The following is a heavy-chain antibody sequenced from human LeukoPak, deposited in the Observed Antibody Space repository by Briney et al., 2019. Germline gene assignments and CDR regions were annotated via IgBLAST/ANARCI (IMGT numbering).Heavy chain of an antibody. V-gene: IGHV4-39*07. CDR2: IYYSGST. D-gene: IGHD1-1*01. CDR3: ARVVDWNHRAYYYYYYMDV. Sequence: SETLSLTCTVSGDSINSGIYYWDWIRQPPGKGLEWIASIYYSGSTNYNPSLKSRVTISVDTSKNQFSLKLSSVTAADTAVYYCARVVDWNHRAYYYYYYMDVWGKGTTVTVSS. CDR1: GDSINSGIYY. J-gene: IGHJ6*03.